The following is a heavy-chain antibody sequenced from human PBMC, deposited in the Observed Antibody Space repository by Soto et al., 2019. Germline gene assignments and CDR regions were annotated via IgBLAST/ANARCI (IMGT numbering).Heavy chain of an antibody. V-gene: IGHV1-18*01. CDR1: GYTFTNFG. Sequence: ASVKVSCKASGYTFTNFGISGGRQAPGQGLEWMGWSSAYNGNTNYAKKFQGRVTITTDTSTSTAYMEVRSMSFDDTAVYYCARGGTQIDYWGKATLVTVSS. CDR2: SSAYNGNT. CDR3: ARGGTQIDY. J-gene: IGHJ4*02. D-gene: IGHD3-16*01.